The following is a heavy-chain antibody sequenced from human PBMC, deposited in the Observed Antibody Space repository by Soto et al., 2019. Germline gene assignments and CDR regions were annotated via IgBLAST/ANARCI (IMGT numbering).Heavy chain of an antibody. Sequence: PSETLSLTCTASGCSISSYYWSWIRQPPGKGLEWIGNIYYSGSTNYNPSLKSRVTISVDTSKNQFSLKLSSVTAADTAVYYCARALSGSRLVNFDYWGQGTLVTVSS. J-gene: IGHJ4*02. CDR2: IYYSGST. CDR1: GCSISSYY. V-gene: IGHV4-59*01. D-gene: IGHD6-19*01. CDR3: ARALSGSRLVNFDY.